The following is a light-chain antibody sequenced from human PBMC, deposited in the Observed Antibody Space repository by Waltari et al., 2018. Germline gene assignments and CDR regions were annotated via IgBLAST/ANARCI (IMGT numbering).Light chain of an antibody. J-gene: IGLJ3*02. Sequence: QSALTQPASVSGSPGQSIPISCTGTRSDVRAYDYVSWYQQKPGKAPQLIIYEVRDRPPGVPNRFSGSKSGYTAFLTISGLQAEDEADYYCTSYTTSRTWVFGGGTKLTVL. V-gene: IGLV2-14*01. CDR1: RSDVRAYDY. CDR3: TSYTTSRTWV. CDR2: EVR.